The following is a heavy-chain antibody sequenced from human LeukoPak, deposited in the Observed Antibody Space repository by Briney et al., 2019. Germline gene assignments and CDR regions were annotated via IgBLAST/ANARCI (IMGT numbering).Heavy chain of an antibody. V-gene: IGHV3-33*01. J-gene: IGHJ6*02. Sequence: PGGSLRLSCAASGFTFSSYGMHWVRQAPGKGLEWVAVIWYDGSNKYYADSVKGRFTISRDNSKNTLYLQMNSLRAEDTAVYYCARDLKGIAAAGTPDINYYYYYGMDVWGQGTTVTVSS. D-gene: IGHD6-13*01. CDR3: ARDLKGIAAAGTPDINYYYYYGMDV. CDR2: IWYDGSNK. CDR1: GFTFSSYG.